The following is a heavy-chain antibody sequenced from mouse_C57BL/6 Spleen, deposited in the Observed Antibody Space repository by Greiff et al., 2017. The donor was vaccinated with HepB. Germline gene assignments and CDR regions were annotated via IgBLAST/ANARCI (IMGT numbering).Heavy chain of an antibody. CDR1: GFTFSDYY. Sequence: EVQRVESGGGLVQPGGSLKLSCAASGFTFSDYYMYWVRQTPEKRLEWVAYISNGGGSTYYPDTVKGRFTISRDNAKNTLYLQMSRLKSEDTAMYYCARHHIYYGNWYFDVWGTGTTVTVSS. V-gene: IGHV5-12*01. J-gene: IGHJ1*03. D-gene: IGHD2-1*01. CDR3: ARHHIYYGNWYFDV. CDR2: ISNGGGST.